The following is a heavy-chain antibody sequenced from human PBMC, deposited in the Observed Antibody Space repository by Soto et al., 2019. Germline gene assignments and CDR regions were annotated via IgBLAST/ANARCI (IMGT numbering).Heavy chain of an antibody. CDR1: GYTFTSYG. D-gene: IGHD3-10*01. CDR3: ARDDGRVLLWFGELRGGMDV. V-gene: IGHV1-18*01. CDR2: ISAYNGNT. Sequence: QVQLVQSGAEVKKPGASVKVSCKASGYTFTSYGISWVRQAPGQGLEWMGWISAYNGNTNYAQKLQGRVTMTTDTSTSTAYMELGSLRSDDTAVYYCARDDGRVLLWFGELRGGMDVWGQGTTVTVSS. J-gene: IGHJ6*02.